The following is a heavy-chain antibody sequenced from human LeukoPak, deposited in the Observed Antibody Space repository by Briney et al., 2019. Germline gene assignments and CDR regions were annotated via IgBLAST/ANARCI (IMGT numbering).Heavy chain of an antibody. CDR1: GGSFSGYY. D-gene: IGHD4-17*01. J-gene: IGHJ4*02. CDR2: INHSGST. V-gene: IGHV4-34*01. CDR3: VTHDYGDYGDDY. Sequence: PSETLSLTCAVYGGSFSGYYWSWIRQPPGKGLEWIGEINHSGSTNYNPSLKSRVTISVDTSKNQFSLKLSSVTAADTAAYYCVTHDYGDYGDDYWGQGTLVTVSS.